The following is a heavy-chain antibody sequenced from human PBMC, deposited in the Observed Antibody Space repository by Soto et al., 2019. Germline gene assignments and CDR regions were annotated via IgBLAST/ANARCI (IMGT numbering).Heavy chain of an antibody. Sequence: SRALSVTCANPGGSGIVYYWIWIRQSTGQGLEWIGYIYASGSPYYNPSLRSRVTISADTSKNQISLKLTAPNVGDTAVYYCARGVGSSPPQYWGRGTLVPVSP. CDR2: IYASGSP. V-gene: IGHV4-59*02. CDR1: GGSGIVYY. J-gene: IGHJ4*02. CDR3: ARGVGSSPPQY. D-gene: IGHD1-26*01.